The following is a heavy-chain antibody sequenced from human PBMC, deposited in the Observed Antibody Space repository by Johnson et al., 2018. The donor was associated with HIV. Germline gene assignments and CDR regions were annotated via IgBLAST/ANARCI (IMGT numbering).Heavy chain of an antibody. D-gene: IGHD4-23*01. CDR2: VSYDGSTE. Sequence: QVQLVESGGGVVQRGGSLRLSCVASGFTFSSYGMHWVRQAPGKGLEWVAVVSYDGSTEFYADSVKGRFTISRDNAKNSLYLQMNSLRAEDTAVYYCAREATVVMLGYAFDIWGQGTMVTVSS. CDR1: GFTFSSYG. CDR3: AREATVVMLGYAFDI. V-gene: IGHV3-30*19. J-gene: IGHJ3*02.